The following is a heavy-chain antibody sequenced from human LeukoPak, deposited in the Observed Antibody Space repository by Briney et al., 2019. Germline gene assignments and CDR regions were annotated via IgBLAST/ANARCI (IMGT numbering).Heavy chain of an antibody. CDR3: ARVPSDY. Sequence: PGRSLRLSCAASGFTFSSYVLNWVRQAPGKGLEWVSSISSSSSYIYYADSVKGRFTISRDNAKNSVYLEMNSLRVEDTAVYYCARVPSDYWGQGTLVTVSS. CDR2: ISSSSSYI. J-gene: IGHJ4*02. V-gene: IGHV3-21*01. CDR1: GFTFSSYV.